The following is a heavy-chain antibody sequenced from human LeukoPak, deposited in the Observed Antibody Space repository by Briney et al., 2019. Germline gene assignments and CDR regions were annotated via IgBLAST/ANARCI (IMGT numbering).Heavy chain of an antibody. CDR2: ISGSGGST. V-gene: IGHV3-23*01. J-gene: IGHJ3*02. CDR3: AKSCGGDCYAPVNAFDI. Sequence: GGSLRLSCEASGFTFSSYAMSWVRQAPGKGLEWVSAISGSGGSTYYADSVKGRFTISRDNSKNTLYLQMNSLRAEDTAVYYCAKSCGGDCYAPVNAFDIWGQGTMVTVSS. D-gene: IGHD2-21*02. CDR1: GFTFSSYA.